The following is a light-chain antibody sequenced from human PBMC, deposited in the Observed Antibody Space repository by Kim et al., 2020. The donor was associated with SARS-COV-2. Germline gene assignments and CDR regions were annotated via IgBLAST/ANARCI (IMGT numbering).Light chain of an antibody. CDR1: QSVSSNY. Sequence: EIVLTQSPGTLSLSPGERATLSCRASQSVSSNYLAWYQQKPGQAPRLLIYGASSRATGIPDRFSGSGSGTDFTLTISRLEPEDFAVYYRQQYDSSPLFTFGPGTKVDIK. CDR3: QQYDSSPLFT. CDR2: GAS. V-gene: IGKV3-20*01. J-gene: IGKJ3*01.